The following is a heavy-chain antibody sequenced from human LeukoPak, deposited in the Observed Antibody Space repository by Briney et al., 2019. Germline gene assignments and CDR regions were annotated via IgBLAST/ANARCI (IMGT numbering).Heavy chain of an antibody. D-gene: IGHD3-3*01. CDR3: ARVARFLEWLPSFDY. CDR2: INPNSGGT. J-gene: IGHJ4*02. Sequence: ASVKVSCKASGYTFTSYDINWVRQATGQGLEWMGWINPNSGGTNYAQKFQGRVTMTRDTSISTAYMELSRLRSDDTAVYYCARVARFLEWLPSFDYWGQGTLVTVSS. V-gene: IGHV1-2*02. CDR1: GYTFTSYD.